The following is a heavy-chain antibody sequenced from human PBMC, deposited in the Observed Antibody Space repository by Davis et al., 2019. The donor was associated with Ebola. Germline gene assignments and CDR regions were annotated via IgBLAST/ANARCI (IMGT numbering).Heavy chain of an antibody. CDR3: ATDFSGSYSTFDY. CDR2: FDPEYGET. Sequence: AASVKVSCKVSGYTLTELSMHWVRQAPGKGLEWMGSFDPEYGETIYAQKFQGRVTMTEDTSTDTDYMELTSLRSEDTAVYYCATDFSGSYSTFDYWGQGTLVTVSS. D-gene: IGHD1-26*01. V-gene: IGHV1-24*01. J-gene: IGHJ4*02. CDR1: GYTLTELS.